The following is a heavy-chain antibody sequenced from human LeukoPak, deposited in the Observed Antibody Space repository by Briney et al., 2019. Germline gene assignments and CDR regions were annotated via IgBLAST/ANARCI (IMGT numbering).Heavy chain of an antibody. CDR2: ITSSSSTI. CDR3: ATRVAPS. D-gene: IGHD2-21*01. V-gene: IGHV3-48*01. CDR1: GFIFSTYS. Sequence: GGSLRLSCAASGFIFSTYSMSWVRQAPGKGLEWISYITSSSSTIYYADSVKGRFTISRDNAKNSLYLQMNSLRAEDTAVYYCATRVAPSWGQGALVTVSS. J-gene: IGHJ5*02.